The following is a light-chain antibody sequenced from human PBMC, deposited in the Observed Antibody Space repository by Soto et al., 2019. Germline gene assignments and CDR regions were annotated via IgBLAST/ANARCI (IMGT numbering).Light chain of an antibody. CDR1: QSVSSK. V-gene: IGKV3-15*01. CDR3: HQRQSWPRT. Sequence: EIVMTQSPATLSVSPGERATLSFRASQSVSSKFALYQQKPGQAPRLLIYGASTRATGLPARFSGSGSGTDFTLTISDVQPEDFALYYCHQRQSWPRTFGQGTKVDI. J-gene: IGKJ1*01. CDR2: GAS.